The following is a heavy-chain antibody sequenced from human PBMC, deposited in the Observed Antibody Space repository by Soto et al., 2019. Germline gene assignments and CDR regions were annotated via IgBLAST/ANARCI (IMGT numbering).Heavy chain of an antibody. CDR1: GFSLTTNGVG. V-gene: IGHV2-70*01. J-gene: IGHJ6*02. Sequence: SGPTLVNPTQTLTLTCTFSGFSLTTNGVGVSWIRQPPGKALEWLALIDWDDDKYYSTSLKTRLTISKDTSKNQVVLTMTNMDPVDTATYYCARTHDLGYCSSTSCPQLVYGMDVWGQGTTVTVSS. CDR2: IDWDDDK. D-gene: IGHD2-2*01. CDR3: ARTHDLGYCSSTSCPQLVYGMDV.